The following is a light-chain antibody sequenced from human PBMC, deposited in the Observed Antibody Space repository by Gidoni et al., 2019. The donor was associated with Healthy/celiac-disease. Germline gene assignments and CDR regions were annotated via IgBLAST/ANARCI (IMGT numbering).Light chain of an antibody. CDR2: YKSDSDN. Sequence: ALLTQSSSLSSSPGASASLPCTLRSGINVGTYRIYWYQQKPGSPPQFLLRYKSDSDNQQGSGVPSRFSGSKDASANAGILLISGLQSEDEADYYCMIWHSSAWVFGGGTKLTVL. CDR3: MIWHSSAWV. V-gene: IGLV5-45*03. J-gene: IGLJ3*02. CDR1: SGINVGTYR.